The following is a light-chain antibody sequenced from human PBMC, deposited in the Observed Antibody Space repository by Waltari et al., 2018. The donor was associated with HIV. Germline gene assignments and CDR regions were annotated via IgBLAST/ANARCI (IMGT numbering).Light chain of an antibody. CDR2: SAY. CDR1: QAISTY. J-gene: IGKJ3*01. V-gene: IGKV1-39*01. CDR3: QQSYDSPFN. Sequence: IQMTQFPSSLSASLGYSVVITCRASQAISTYLNWYQQKPGKAPVLLVYSAYKLQSGAPSRFRGAGSGRDFSLSITGLQTEDFARYFCQQSYDSPFNFGPGT.